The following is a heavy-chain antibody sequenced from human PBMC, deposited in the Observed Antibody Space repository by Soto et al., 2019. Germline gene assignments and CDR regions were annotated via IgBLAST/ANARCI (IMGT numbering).Heavy chain of an antibody. CDR2: IYPGDSDT. CDR3: ARSPGIQLWYGFHAFDI. D-gene: IGHD5-18*01. CDR1: GYSFTSYW. Sequence: GESLKISCKGSGYSFTSYWIGWVCQMPGKGLEWMGIIYPGDSDTRYSPSFQGQVTISADKSISTAYLQWSSLKASDTAMYYCARSPGIQLWYGFHAFDIWGQGTTVTVSS. V-gene: IGHV5-51*01. J-gene: IGHJ3*02.